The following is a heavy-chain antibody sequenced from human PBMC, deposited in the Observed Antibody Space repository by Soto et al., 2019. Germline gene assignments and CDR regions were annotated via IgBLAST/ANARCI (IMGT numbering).Heavy chain of an antibody. CDR2: ISYDGSNK. CDR1: GFTFSSYC. V-gene: IGHV3-30*18. CDR3: AKDSGVMIPYYYYVRDV. J-gene: IGHJ6*02. D-gene: IGHD3-16*01. Sequence: GGSLRLSCAASGFTFSSYCMHWVRPAPGKGLEGGGVISYDGSNKYYADSVKGRFTISRDNSKNTLYLKMNSLRAEDTAVYYCAKDSGVMIPYYYYVRDVWGQGTTVTVSS.